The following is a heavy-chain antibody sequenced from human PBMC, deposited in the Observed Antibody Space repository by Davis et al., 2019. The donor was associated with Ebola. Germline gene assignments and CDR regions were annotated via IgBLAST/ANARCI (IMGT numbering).Heavy chain of an antibody. CDR1: GGSVSSGSYY. D-gene: IGHD4-17*01. J-gene: IGHJ4*02. Sequence: MPSETLSLTCTVSGGSVSSGSYYWSWIRQPPGKGLEWIGYIYYSGSTNYNPSLKSRVTISVDTSKNQFSLKLSSVTAADTAVYYCARAPDYGDYDGGFDYWGQGTLVTVSS. CDR3: ARAPDYGDYDGGFDY. V-gene: IGHV4-61*01. CDR2: IYYSGST.